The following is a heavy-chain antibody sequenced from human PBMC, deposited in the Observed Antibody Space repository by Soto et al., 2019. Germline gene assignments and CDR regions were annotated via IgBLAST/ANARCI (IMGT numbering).Heavy chain of an antibody. J-gene: IGHJ6*02. CDR1: GFTFSNAW. Sequence: GGSLRLSCAASGFTFSNAWMSWVRQAPGKGLEWVGRIKSKTDGGTTDYAAPVKGRFTISRDDSKNTLYLQMNSLKTEDTAVYYCTTDETSNPTHVYYYYGMDVWGQGTTVTVS. CDR3: TTDETSNPTHVYYYYGMDV. CDR2: IKSKTDGGTT. V-gene: IGHV3-15*01. D-gene: IGHD4-4*01.